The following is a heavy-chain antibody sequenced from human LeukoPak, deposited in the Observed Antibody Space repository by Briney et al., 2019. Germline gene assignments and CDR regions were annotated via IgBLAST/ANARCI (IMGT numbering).Heavy chain of an antibody. V-gene: IGHV4-59*08. CDR3: ARRSMVRTVGYYYGMDV. Sequence: PSETLSLTCTVSGGSLSSDYWSWIRQPPGKGLEWIGYIYYSGSTSYNPSLKSRATISVDTSKKQFSLKLSSVTAADTAVYYCARRSMVRTVGYYYGMDVWGQGTTVTVSS. J-gene: IGHJ6*02. CDR1: GGSLSSDY. CDR2: IYYSGST. D-gene: IGHD4/OR15-4a*01.